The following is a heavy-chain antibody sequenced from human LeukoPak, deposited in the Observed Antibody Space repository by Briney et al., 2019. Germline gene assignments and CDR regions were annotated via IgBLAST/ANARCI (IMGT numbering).Heavy chain of an antibody. CDR3: ARAGYCSSTACYFSF. Sequence: PGGSLRLSCAASGFTFSSYWMNWVRQAPGKGLEWVSSISGGSGYIYYADSVKGRFTISRDNAKNSLYLQMNSLRAEDTALYYCARAGYCSSTACYFSFWGQGTLVTVSS. V-gene: IGHV3-21*01. D-gene: IGHD2-2*03. CDR1: GFTFSSYW. J-gene: IGHJ4*02. CDR2: ISGGSGYI.